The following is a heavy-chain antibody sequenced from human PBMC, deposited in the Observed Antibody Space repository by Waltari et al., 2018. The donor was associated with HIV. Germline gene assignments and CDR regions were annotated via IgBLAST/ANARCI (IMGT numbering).Heavy chain of an antibody. Sequence: QVQLQQWGAGLLKPSETLSLTCAVYGGSFSGYYWSWIRQPQGKGLEWIGEINHSGSTNYNPSLKSRVTISVDTSKNQFSLKLSSVTAADTAVYYCARRITMVRGVIPKGFDPWGQGTLVTVSS. CDR1: GGSFSGYY. D-gene: IGHD3-10*01. CDR2: INHSGST. J-gene: IGHJ5*02. CDR3: ARRITMVRGVIPKGFDP. V-gene: IGHV4-34*01.